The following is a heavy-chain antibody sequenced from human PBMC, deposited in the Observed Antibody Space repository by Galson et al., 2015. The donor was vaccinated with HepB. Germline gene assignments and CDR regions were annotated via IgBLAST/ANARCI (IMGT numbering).Heavy chain of an antibody. V-gene: IGHV3-9*01. CDR2: VTWNSGSI. CDR3: AKDRTIFGVADASDI. J-gene: IGHJ3*02. Sequence: SLRLSCAAFGFTFDDYAIHWVRQAPGKGLEWVSGVTWNSGSIGYADSVKGRFTISRDNAKNSLYLQMNSLRAEDTALYYCAKDRTIFGVADASDIWGQGTMVTVSS. CDR1: GFTFDDYA. D-gene: IGHD3-3*01.